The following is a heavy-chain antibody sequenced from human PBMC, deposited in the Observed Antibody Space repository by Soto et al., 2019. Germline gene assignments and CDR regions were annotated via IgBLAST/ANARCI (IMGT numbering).Heavy chain of an antibody. J-gene: IGHJ6*03. Sequence: GGSLRLSCAASGFTFDDYAMHWVRQAPGKGLEWVSGISWNSGSIGYADSVKGRFTISRDNAKNSLYLQMNSLRAEDTALYYCAKGVRSSTSPGYYYYYMDVWGKGTTVTVSS. CDR3: AKGVRSSTSPGYYYYYMDV. V-gene: IGHV3-9*01. CDR2: ISWNSGSI. D-gene: IGHD2-15*01. CDR1: GFTFDDYA.